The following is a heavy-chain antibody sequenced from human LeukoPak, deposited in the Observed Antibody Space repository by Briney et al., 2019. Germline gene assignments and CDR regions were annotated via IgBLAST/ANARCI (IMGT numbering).Heavy chain of an antibody. D-gene: IGHD2-8*01. J-gene: IGHJ4*02. CDR3: AGAFRYCTNGVCYSGSGALDY. V-gene: IGHV4-31*03. CDR2: IYYSGST. CDR1: GGSISSGGYY. Sequence: SETLSLTCTVSGGSISSGGYYWSWIRQHPGKGLEWIGYIYYSGSTYYNPSLKSRVTISVDTSKNQFSLKLSSVTAADTAVYYCAGAFRYCTNGVCYSGSGALDYWGQGTLVTVSS.